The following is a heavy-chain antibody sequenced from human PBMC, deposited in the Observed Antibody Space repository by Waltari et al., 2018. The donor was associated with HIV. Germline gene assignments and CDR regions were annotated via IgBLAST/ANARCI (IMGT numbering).Heavy chain of an antibody. CDR1: GLPFNKHW. J-gene: IGHJ4*02. Sequence: DVQLVESGGGLVKHGGSLRLSCAVSGLPFNKHWPSWVRLGPGKGPQWLGHIRSKSDGGTTDYAAPVRGRFTISTDDLNNTMSLEMKSLKVEDTGVYYCTTFEMGSTRNYWGQGTLVTVSS. D-gene: IGHD1-26*01. CDR3: TTFEMGSTRNY. V-gene: IGHV3-15*01. CDR2: IRSKSDGGTT.